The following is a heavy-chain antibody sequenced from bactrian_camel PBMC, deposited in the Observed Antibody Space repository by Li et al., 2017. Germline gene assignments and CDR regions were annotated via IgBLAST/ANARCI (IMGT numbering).Heavy chain of an antibody. CDR3: ARDLKVTALEYCKRRGGLP. V-gene: IGHV3S53*01. J-gene: IGHJ6*01. CDR1: GFIVRDGYKGC. D-gene: IGHD1*01. Sequence: HVQLVESGGGSVQAGGSLSVSCAASGFIVRDGYKGCMGWFRQAPGKDREAVVSIEEDGSKTFADSVKGRFTISRDNAKNTVSLQMDNLKPDDTARYFCARDLKVTALEYCKRRGGLPCGLGTQVTVS. CDR2: IEEDGSK.